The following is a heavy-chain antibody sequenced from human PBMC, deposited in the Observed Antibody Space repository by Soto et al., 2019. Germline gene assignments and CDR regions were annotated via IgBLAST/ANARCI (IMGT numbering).Heavy chain of an antibody. V-gene: IGHV3-23*01. J-gene: IGHJ6*02. D-gene: IGHD3-3*01. Sequence: PGGSLRLSSADSGITFRTYAISWVRQAPGKGLKWLSGISGNGDSTCYADSVKGPFSSLKDNFVKGLCLQMNSLGAEDTAVYYCAKSLCDSWSCFAYGSDVWGHGTTVTVSS. CDR3: AKSLCDSWSCFAYGSDV. CDR1: GITFRTYA. CDR2: ISGNGDST.